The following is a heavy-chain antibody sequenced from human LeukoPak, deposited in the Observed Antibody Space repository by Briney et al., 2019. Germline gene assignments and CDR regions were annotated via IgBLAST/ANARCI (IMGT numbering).Heavy chain of an antibody. CDR2: ISGSGSNT. J-gene: IGHJ4*02. CDR3: AKRDNSYYYYLHY. D-gene: IGHD3-22*01. CDR1: GFTFTSYA. Sequence: PGGSLRLSCAASGFTFTSYAMSWVRQAPGKGLEWVSSISGSGSNTYYADSVKGRFTISRDNSKNALCLQMNSLRAEDTAVYYCAKRDNSYYYYLHYWGQGTLVTVSS. V-gene: IGHV3-23*01.